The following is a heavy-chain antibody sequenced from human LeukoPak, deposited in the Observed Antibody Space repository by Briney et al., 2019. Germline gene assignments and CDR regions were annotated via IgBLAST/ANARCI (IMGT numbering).Heavy chain of an antibody. V-gene: IGHV3-30*03. Sequence: PGRSLRLSCAASGFTFSTYGMHWVRQAPGKGLEWVAVISYDGSNKYYADSVKGRFTISRDNSKNTLYLQMNSLRAEDTAVYYCARDGPESGYDGEGFFDYWGQGTLVTVSS. CDR2: ISYDGSNK. CDR1: GFTFSTYG. CDR3: ARDGPESGYDGEGFFDY. D-gene: IGHD5-12*01. J-gene: IGHJ4*02.